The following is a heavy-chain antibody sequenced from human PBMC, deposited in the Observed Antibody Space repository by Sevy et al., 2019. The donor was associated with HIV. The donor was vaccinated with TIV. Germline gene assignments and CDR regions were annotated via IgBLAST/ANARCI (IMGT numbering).Heavy chain of an antibody. CDR3: AREESDYDFWSGYYNY. CDR2: IYYSGST. V-gene: IGHV4-59*01. D-gene: IGHD3-3*01. CDR1: GGSISSYY. Sequence: SETLSLTCTVSGGSISSYYWSWIRHPPGKGLEWIGYIYYSGSTNYNPSLKSRVTISVDTSKNQFSLKLSSVTAADTAVYYCAREESDYDFWSGYYNYWGQGTLVTVSS. J-gene: IGHJ4*02.